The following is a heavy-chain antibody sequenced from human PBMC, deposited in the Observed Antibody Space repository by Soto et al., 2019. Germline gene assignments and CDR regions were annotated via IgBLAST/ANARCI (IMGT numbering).Heavy chain of an antibody. V-gene: IGHV1-18*01. CDR2: ISAYNGNT. CDR1: GYTFTSYG. Sequence: GASVKVSCKASGYTFTSYGISWVRQAPGQGLEWMGWISAYNGNTDYAQKLQGRVTMTTDTSTSTAYMELRSLRSDDTAVYYCARFGVPAAIFGRNYYYGMDVWGQGTKVTVSS. CDR3: ARFGVPAAIFGRNYYYGMDV. J-gene: IGHJ6*02. D-gene: IGHD2-2*01.